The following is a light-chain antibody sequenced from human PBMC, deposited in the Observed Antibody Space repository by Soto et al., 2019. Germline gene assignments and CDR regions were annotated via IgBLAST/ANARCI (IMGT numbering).Light chain of an antibody. Sequence: QSVLTQPASMSGSPGQSITISCTGSSNDFGSRNFVSWYQQRPNKAPKLMIFEGTKRPSGVSNRFSGSKSGNTAALTISWLQAEDEADYYCSSFTATSTLVFVSGTKLTVL. CDR2: EGT. V-gene: IGLV2-14*02. CDR1: SNDFGSRNF. J-gene: IGLJ1*01. CDR3: SSFTATSTLV.